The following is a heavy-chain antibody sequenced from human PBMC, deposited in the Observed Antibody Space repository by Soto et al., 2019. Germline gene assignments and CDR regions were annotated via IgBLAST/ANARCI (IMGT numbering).Heavy chain of an antibody. CDR2: IKQDGSEQ. Sequence: EVQLVESGGGLVQPGGSLRLSCAASGFTFSGYWMSWVRQAPGKGLEWVANIKQDGSEQFYVDSVKGRFTISRDNAKTSLYLQMNSLIAEDTAVYYCAREAVWGQGNTVTVSS. CDR3: AREAV. J-gene: IGHJ6*02. V-gene: IGHV3-7*05. CDR1: GFTFSGYW.